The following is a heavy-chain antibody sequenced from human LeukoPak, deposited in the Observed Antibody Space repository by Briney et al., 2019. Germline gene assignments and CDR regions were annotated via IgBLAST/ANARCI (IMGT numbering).Heavy chain of an antibody. Sequence: GGSLRLSCAASGFTFDDYGMSWVRQAPGKGLEWVSGINWNGGSTGYADSVKGRFTISRDNAKNSLYLQMSSLRAEDTALYYCARITGDRYYYYYYMDVWGKGTTVTVSS. CDR1: GFTFDDYG. CDR3: ARITGDRYYYYYYMDV. CDR2: INWNGGST. J-gene: IGHJ6*03. D-gene: IGHD7-27*01. V-gene: IGHV3-20*04.